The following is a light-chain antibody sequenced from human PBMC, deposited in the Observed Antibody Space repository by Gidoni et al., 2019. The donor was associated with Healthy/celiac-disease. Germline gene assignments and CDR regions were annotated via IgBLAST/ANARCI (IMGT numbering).Light chain of an antibody. J-gene: IGKJ1*01. CDR1: QSVSSY. CDR3: QQRSNWPGGA. V-gene: IGKV3-11*01. CDR2: DAS. Sequence: EIVLTQSPATLSLSPGARATLSCRASQSVSSYLAWYQQKPGQAPRLLIYDASNRATGIPARFSGSGSGTDFTLTISSLEPEDFAVYYCQQRSNWPGGAFGQGTKVEIK.